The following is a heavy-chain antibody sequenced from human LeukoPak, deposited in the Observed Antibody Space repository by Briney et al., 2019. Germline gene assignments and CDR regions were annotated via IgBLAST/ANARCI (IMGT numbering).Heavy chain of an antibody. Sequence: GGSLGLSCAASGFTFSSYGMHWVRQPPGKGLECIASISYDGSEKYYADSVKGRFTISRDNSKNTLYLQMDSLRAEDTAVYYCARDIGYSGNSGVDYWGQGTLVTVSS. D-gene: IGHD4-23*01. CDR3: ARDIGYSGNSGVDY. CDR2: ISYDGSEK. J-gene: IGHJ4*02. CDR1: GFTFSSYG. V-gene: IGHV3-30*03.